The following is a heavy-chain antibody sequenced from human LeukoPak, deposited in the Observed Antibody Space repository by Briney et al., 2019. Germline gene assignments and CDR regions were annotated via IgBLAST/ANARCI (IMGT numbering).Heavy chain of an antibody. V-gene: IGHV4-34*01. CDR3: ARAYCGGDCWSDY. CDR1: GGFFSGYY. CDR2: INHSGST. Sequence: SETLSLTCAVYGGFFSGYYWSWIRQPPGRGLEWIGEINHSGSTNYNPSLKSRVTISVDTSKNQFSLKLSSVTAADTAVYYCARAYCGGDCWSDYWGQGTLVTVSS. J-gene: IGHJ4*02. D-gene: IGHD2-21*02.